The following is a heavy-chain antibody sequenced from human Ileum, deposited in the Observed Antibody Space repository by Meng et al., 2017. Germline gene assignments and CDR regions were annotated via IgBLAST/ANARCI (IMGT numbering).Heavy chain of an antibody. CDR2: IHYTGST. CDR3: TKESPPTVVSPMGY. Sequence: QVQLQESGPGLVKVSQTLSLTCTVSGGSIGSAAYYWTWIRQHPAKGLEWIGYIHYTGSTSYNPSLESRTSTSIDTSNNQFSLKVTSVTAADTAVYYCTKESPPTVVSPMGYWGQGILVTVSS. D-gene: IGHD2-15*01. J-gene: IGHJ4*02. CDR1: GGSIGSAAYY. V-gene: IGHV4-31*03.